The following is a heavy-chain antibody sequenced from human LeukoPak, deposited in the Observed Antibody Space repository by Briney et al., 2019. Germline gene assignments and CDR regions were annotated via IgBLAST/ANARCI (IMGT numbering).Heavy chain of an antibody. CDR2: ISFSGDTT. J-gene: IGHJ4*02. CDR1: GFTFSSHG. CDR3: AKESVSGVGTGYFDY. V-gene: IGHV3-23*01. D-gene: IGHD1-1*01. Sequence: GGSLRLSCAASGFTFSSHGMNWVRQAPGKGLEWVSSISFSGDTTDYADSVKGRFSISRDNSENTLYLQMNSLRGEDTAVYYCAKESVSGVGTGYFDYWGQGILVTVSS.